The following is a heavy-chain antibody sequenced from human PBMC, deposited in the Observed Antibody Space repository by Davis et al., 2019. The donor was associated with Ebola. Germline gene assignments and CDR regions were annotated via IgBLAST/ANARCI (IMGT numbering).Heavy chain of an antibody. J-gene: IGHJ4*02. D-gene: IGHD3-22*01. V-gene: IGHV1-3*01. CDR2: INAGNGNT. CDR3: ARDLRRSYYYDSSGYPHY. CDR1: GYTFTSYA. Sequence: AASVKVSCKASGYTFTSYAMHWVRQAPGQRPEWMGWINAGNGNTKYSQKFQGRVTITRDTSASTAYMELSSLRSEDTAVYYCARDLRRSYYYDSSGYPHYWGQGTLVTVSS.